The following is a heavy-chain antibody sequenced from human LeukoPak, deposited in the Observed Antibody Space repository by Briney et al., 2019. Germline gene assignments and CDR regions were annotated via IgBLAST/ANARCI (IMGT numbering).Heavy chain of an antibody. Sequence: ASVKVSCKASGYTFSGYYMHWVRQAPGQGLEWMGRINPNSGGTNSAQKFQGRVTMTRDTSISTAYMKLSRLRFDDTAVYYCAKGTTIFGAPLYYFDYWGQGTLVTVSS. CDR1: GYTFSGYY. J-gene: IGHJ4*02. V-gene: IGHV1-2*06. CDR3: AKGTTIFGAPLYYFDY. D-gene: IGHD3-3*01. CDR2: INPNSGGT.